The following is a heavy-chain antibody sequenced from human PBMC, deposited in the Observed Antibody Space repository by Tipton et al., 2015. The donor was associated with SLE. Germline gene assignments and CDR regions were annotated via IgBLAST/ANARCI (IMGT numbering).Heavy chain of an antibody. Sequence: TLSLTCTISGDSISNNNYYWGWIRQPPGEGLEWIGSIYYSGSTYYNPSLKSRVTISVDTSKNQFSLKLSSVTVADTAVYYCARGGLGYGMDVWGQGTAVTVSS. D-gene: IGHD3-16*01. CDR1: GDSISNNNYY. CDR2: IYYSGST. V-gene: IGHV4-39*07. J-gene: IGHJ6*02. CDR3: ARGGLGYGMDV.